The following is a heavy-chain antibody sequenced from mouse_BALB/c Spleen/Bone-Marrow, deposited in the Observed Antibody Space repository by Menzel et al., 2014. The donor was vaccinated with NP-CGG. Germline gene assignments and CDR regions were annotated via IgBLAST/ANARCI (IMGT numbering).Heavy chain of an antibody. J-gene: IGHJ1*01. CDR2: ILPGSGST. CDR3: AREDGLWYFDV. V-gene: IGHV1-9*01. D-gene: IGHD1-1*01. Sequence: QVQLQQSGAELMKPGASVKISCEATGHTFSSYWIEWVKQRPGHGLEWIGEILPGSGSTNYNEKFKGKATFTADTSSNTAYMQLSSLTSEDSAVYYCAREDGLWYFDVWGAGTTVTVSS. CDR1: GHTFSSYW.